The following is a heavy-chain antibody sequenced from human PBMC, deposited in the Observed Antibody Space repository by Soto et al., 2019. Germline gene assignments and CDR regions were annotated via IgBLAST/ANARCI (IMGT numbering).Heavy chain of an antibody. V-gene: IGHV4-39*01. CDR1: RKNAASKSSY. CDR3: ASGLGWFDP. CDR2: LYYSEAT. Sequence: ETLPLSGERFRKNAASKSSYRVWIRAPPGKGLEWIGSLYYSEATYYNPSLKSRFTISVDTSKNQFSLKLNSVTAADTAVYYCASGLGWFDPWGQGTLVTVS. J-gene: IGHJ5*02.